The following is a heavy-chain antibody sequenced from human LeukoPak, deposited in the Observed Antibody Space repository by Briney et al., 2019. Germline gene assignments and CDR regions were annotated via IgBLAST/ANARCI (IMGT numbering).Heavy chain of an antibody. V-gene: IGHV4-34*01. D-gene: IGHD5-12*01. CDR3: AGGNRIEWLRRQTKHYYFDY. Sequence: SETLSLTCAVYGGSFSGYYWSWIRQPPGKGLEWIGEINHSGSTNYNPSLKSRVTISVDTSKNQFSLKLSSVTAADTAVYYCAGGNRIEWLRRQTKHYYFDYWGQGTLVTVSS. CDR2: INHSGST. CDR1: GGSFSGYY. J-gene: IGHJ4*02.